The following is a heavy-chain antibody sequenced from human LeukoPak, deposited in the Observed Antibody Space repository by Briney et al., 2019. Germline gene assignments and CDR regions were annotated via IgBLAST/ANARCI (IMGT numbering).Heavy chain of an antibody. Sequence: SETLSLTCTVSGGSISSGSYYWGWIRQPPGKGLESIGSINYSGNTYCNPSLRSRVTISVDTSNNQFSLKLSSVTAADTAVYYCVRDLLYYYDRSGYFDYWGQGTLVTVSS. J-gene: IGHJ4*02. CDR3: VRDLLYYYDRSGYFDY. V-gene: IGHV4-39*07. CDR2: INYSGNT. CDR1: GGSISSGSYY. D-gene: IGHD3-22*01.